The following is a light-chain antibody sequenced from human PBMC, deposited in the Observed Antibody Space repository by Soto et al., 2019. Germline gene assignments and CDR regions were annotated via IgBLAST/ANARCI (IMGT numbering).Light chain of an antibody. J-gene: IGKJ4*01. CDR1: QNLLHSNGYNY. V-gene: IGKV2-28*01. CDR2: LGS. CDR3: QQYENLPLT. Sequence: EIVLSQSPLSLPVTPGEPASISCRSSQNLLHSNGYNYLNWYLQKPGQSPQLLIYLGSNRASGVPDRFSGSGSGTDFTLTINRVEAEDNGTYYCQQYENLPLTFGGGTKVDIK.